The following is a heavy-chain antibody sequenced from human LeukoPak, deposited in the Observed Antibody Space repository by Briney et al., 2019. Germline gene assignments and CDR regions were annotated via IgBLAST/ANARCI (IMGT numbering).Heavy chain of an antibody. CDR1: GGTFSSYA. CDR2: IIPIFGTA. J-gene: IGHJ4*02. Sequence: ASVKASCKASGGTFSSYAISWVRQAPGQGLEWMGGIIPIFGTANYAQKFQGRVTITTDESTSTAYMELSSLRSEDTAVYYCAITKTYYYDSSGLYDYWGQGTLVTVSS. V-gene: IGHV1-69*05. CDR3: AITKTYYYDSSGLYDY. D-gene: IGHD3-22*01.